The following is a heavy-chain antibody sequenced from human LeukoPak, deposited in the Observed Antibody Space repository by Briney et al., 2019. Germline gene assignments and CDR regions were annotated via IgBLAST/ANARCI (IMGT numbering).Heavy chain of an antibody. Sequence: PGGSLRLSCAASGFTVSSNYMNWVRQAPGKGLEWVANIKQDGSEKYYVDSVKGRFTISRDNAMNSLYLQMNSLRAEDTAVYYCARVGWINVVVPAATPFDYWGQGTLVTVSS. CDR2: IKQDGSEK. J-gene: IGHJ4*02. CDR3: ARVGWINVVVPAATPFDY. CDR1: GFTVSSNY. D-gene: IGHD2-2*01. V-gene: IGHV3-7*01.